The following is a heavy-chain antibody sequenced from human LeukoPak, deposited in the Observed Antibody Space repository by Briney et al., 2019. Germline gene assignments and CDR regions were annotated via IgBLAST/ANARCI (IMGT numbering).Heavy chain of an antibody. J-gene: IGHJ4*02. V-gene: IGHV3-33*03. Sequence: AGSLRLSCAASGFTFSNYGMHWVRQDPGKGLEWVAAIWYDGSNKYYGDSVKGRFTISRDNAKNSLYLQMHSLRAEDTAVYYCARLYGPPDWGQGTLVTVSS. CDR2: IWYDGSNK. D-gene: IGHD3-10*01. CDR1: GFTFSNYG. CDR3: ARLYGPPD.